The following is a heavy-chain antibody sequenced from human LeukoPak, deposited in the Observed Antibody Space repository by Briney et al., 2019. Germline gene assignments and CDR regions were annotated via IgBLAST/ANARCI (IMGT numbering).Heavy chain of an antibody. V-gene: IGHV4-4*07. CDR1: GGSISNYY. Sequence: SETLSLTCTVSGGSISNYYWSWIRQTAGKGLEWIGRIYRSGSTNYNPSLKSRVTMSVDTSKNQFSLKLSSVTAADTAVYYCARVVGYSSSSPYFDYWGQGTLVTVSS. D-gene: IGHD6-6*01. CDR3: ARVVGYSSSSPYFDY. CDR2: IYRSGST. J-gene: IGHJ4*02.